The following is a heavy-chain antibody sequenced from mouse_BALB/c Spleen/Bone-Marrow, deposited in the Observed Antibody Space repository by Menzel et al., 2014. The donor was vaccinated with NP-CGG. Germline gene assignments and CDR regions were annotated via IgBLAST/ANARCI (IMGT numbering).Heavy chain of an antibody. V-gene: IGHV7-3*02. CDR1: GFTFTDYY. J-gene: IGHJ2*01. Sequence: EVKLVESGRGLVQPGGSLRLSCATSGFTFTDYYMNWVRQPPGEALEWLGFIRNKANGYTTEYSASVKSRFTISRDNSQNILYLQMNTLRADDSATYYCARDKGRVFFDYWGQGTTLTVSS. CDR2: IRNKANGYTT. CDR3: ARDKGRVFFDY.